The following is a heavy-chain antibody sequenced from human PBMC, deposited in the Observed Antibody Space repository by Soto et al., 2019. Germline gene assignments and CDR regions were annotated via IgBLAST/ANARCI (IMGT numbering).Heavy chain of an antibody. CDR3: ARDLFCSGGSCYSAWFDP. Sequence: SVKVSCKASGGTFSSYAISWVRQAPGQGLEWMGGIIPIFGTANYAQKFQGRVTITADESTSTAYMELSSLRSEDTAVYYCARDLFCSGGSCYSAWFDPWGQGTLVTVSS. CDR1: GGTFSSYA. J-gene: IGHJ5*02. D-gene: IGHD2-15*01. CDR2: IIPIFGTA. V-gene: IGHV1-69*13.